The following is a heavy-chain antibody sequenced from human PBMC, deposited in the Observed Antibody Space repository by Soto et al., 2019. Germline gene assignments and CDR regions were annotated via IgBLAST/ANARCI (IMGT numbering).Heavy chain of an antibody. CDR1: GFTFSSYA. J-gene: IGHJ4*02. D-gene: IGHD2-2*01. CDR2: ISYDGSNK. CDR3: ASPVVPAANNDY. V-gene: IGHV3-30-3*01. Sequence: GGSLRLSCAASGFTFSSYAMHWVRQAPGKGLEWVAVISYDGSNKYYADSVKGRFTISRDNSKNTLYLQMNSLRAEDTAVYYCASPVVPAANNDYWGQGTLVTVSS.